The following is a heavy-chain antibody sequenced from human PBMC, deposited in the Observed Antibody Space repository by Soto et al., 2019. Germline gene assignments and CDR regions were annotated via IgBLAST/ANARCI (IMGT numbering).Heavy chain of an antibody. Sequence: GGSLRLSCAASGLTFNRYWMHWVRHAPGKGLVWVSHINTDGSNTNYADSVKGRFTISRDNAKSTLFLQMNSLRDEDTAVYYCAREFCSGGDCYTYYFDPWGQGIPVTVSS. CDR2: INTDGSNT. V-gene: IGHV3-74*01. J-gene: IGHJ5*02. CDR3: AREFCSGGDCYTYYFDP. CDR1: GLTFNRYW. D-gene: IGHD2-21*02.